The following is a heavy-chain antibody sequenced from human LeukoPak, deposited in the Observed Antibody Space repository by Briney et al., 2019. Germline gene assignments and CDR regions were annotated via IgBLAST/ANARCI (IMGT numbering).Heavy chain of an antibody. Sequence: GSLRLSCAASGFTFSSYWMSWVRQAPGKGLEWVANIKQDGSEKYYVDSVKGRFTISRDNAKNSLYLQMNSLRAEDTAVYYCARVFGYFGSGSADYWGQGALVTVSS. CDR2: IKQDGSEK. CDR3: ARVFGYFGSGSADY. CDR1: GFTFSSYW. J-gene: IGHJ4*02. V-gene: IGHV3-7*01. D-gene: IGHD3-10*01.